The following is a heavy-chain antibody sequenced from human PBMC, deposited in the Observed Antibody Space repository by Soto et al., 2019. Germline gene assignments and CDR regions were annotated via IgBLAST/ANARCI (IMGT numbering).Heavy chain of an antibody. Sequence: GASVKVSCKASGGTFSSYTISWVRQAPGQGREWMGRIIPILGIANYAQKFQGRVTITADKSTSTAYMELSSLRSEDTAVYYCATGAPTKDDAFDIWGQGTMVTVSS. D-gene: IGHD5-12*01. CDR2: IIPILGIA. J-gene: IGHJ3*02. CDR1: GGTFSSYT. V-gene: IGHV1-69*02. CDR3: ATGAPTKDDAFDI.